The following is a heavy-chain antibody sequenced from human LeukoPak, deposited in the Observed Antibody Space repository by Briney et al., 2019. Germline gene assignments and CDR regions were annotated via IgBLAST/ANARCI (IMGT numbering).Heavy chain of an antibody. D-gene: IGHD5-24*01. J-gene: IGHJ4*02. CDR2: IYGGGHT. CDR1: GFTFSSFD. V-gene: IGHV3-66*01. CDR3: ARGLGGGIGMAALDY. Sequence: GGSLRLSCAASGFTFSSFDMNWVRQAPGRGLEWVSVIYGGGHTYYADSVKGRFTISRDNSKNKLYLQMNSLRAEDTAVYYCARGLGGGIGMAALDYWGQGTLVTVSS.